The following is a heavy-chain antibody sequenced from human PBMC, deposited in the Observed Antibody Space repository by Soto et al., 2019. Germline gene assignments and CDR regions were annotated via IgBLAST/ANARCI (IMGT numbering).Heavy chain of an antibody. J-gene: IGHJ4*02. CDR3: GRWSGTVTKDLEY. CDR2: INPSGERT. CDR1: GYILSSYN. D-gene: IGHD4-17*01. Sequence: ASVKVSCKASGYILSSYNMHWVRQAPGQGLEWMGIINPSGERTSYAQKFQDRVTMTTDTSTSTAYMELRSLRSDDTAVYYCGRWSGTVTKDLEYWGQGTLVTVSS. V-gene: IGHV1-46*01.